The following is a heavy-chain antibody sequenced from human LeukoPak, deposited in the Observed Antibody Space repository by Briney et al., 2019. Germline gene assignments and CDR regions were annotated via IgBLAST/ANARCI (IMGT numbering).Heavy chain of an antibody. Sequence: PGGSLRLSCAASGFTFSSYGMHWVRQAPGKGLEWVAVISYDGSNKYYADSVKGRFTISRDNSKNTLCLQMNSLKTEDTAVYYCTTDRTSRASIVVVVAATAFDYWGQGALVTVSS. CDR3: TTDRTSRASIVVVVAATAFDY. V-gene: IGHV3-30*03. CDR2: ISYDGSNK. CDR1: GFTFSSYG. D-gene: IGHD2-15*01. J-gene: IGHJ4*02.